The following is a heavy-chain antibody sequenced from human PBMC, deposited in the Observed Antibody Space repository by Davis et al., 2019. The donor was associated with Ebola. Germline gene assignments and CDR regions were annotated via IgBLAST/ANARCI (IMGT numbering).Heavy chain of an antibody. CDR3: ARDSFVWFTKYSMDV. J-gene: IGHJ6*04. Sequence: PGGSLRLSCAASGFTFSSHAMHWVRQAPGKGLEWVAVISYDGSNKYYADSVKGRFTISRDNSKNTLYLQMNSLRAEDTAVYYCARDSFVWFTKYSMDVWGKGTTVTVSS. CDR1: GFTFSSHA. D-gene: IGHD3-9*01. V-gene: IGHV3-30-3*01. CDR2: ISYDGSNK.